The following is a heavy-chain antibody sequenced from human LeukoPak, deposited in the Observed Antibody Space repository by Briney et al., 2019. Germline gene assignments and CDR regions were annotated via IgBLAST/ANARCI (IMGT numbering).Heavy chain of an antibody. CDR2: MNPNSGNT. CDR1: GYTFTSYD. V-gene: IGHV1-8*01. D-gene: IGHD3-10*01. CDR3: ARAYSGSYPYYYYGMDV. Sequence: ASVKVSCKASGYTFTSYDINWVRQATGQGLEWMGWMNPNSGNTGYAQKFQGRVTMTKDTSTNTVYMHLSSLSSDDTAVYYCARAYSGSYPYYYYGMDVWGQGTTVTVSS. J-gene: IGHJ6*02.